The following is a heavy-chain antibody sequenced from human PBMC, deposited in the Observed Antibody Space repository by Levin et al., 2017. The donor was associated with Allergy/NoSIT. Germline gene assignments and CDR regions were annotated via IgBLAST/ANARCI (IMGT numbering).Heavy chain of an antibody. Sequence: GGSLRLSCTASGFNFSSYGMHWVRQAPGKGLEWVTFVSHDGSKKYYLDSVKGRFTISRDKSKNTVYLEMNSLGPEDTAIYYCAKELSWQWLALDCWGQGTLVSVSS. CDR3: AKELSWQWLALDC. CDR1: GFNFSSYG. J-gene: IGHJ4*02. V-gene: IGHV3-30*18. D-gene: IGHD6-19*01. CDR2: VSHDGSKK.